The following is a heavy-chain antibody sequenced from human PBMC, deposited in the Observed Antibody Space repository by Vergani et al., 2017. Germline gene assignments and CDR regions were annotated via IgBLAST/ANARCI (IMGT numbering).Heavy chain of an antibody. CDR2: IIPIFGTA. Sequence: QVQLVQSGSELKKPGASVKVSCKASGYTFTSYGISWVRQAPGQGLEWMGGIIPIFGTANYAQKFQGRVTITADKSTSTAYMELSSLRSEDTAVYYCARGPGVGGATLVKYFDYWGQGTLVTVSS. J-gene: IGHJ4*02. CDR1: GYTFTSYG. V-gene: IGHV1-69*06. D-gene: IGHD1-26*01. CDR3: ARGPGVGGATLVKYFDY.